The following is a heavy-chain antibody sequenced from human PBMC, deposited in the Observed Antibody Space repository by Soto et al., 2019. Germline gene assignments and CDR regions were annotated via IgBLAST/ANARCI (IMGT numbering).Heavy chain of an antibody. V-gene: IGHV4-30-4*01. Sequence: PSETLSLTCTVSGGSISSGDYYWSWIRQPPGKGLEWIGYIYYSGSTYYNPSLKSRVTISVDTSKNQFSLKLSSVTAADTAVYYCARVGITSYKPNWFDPWGQGTLVTVSS. D-gene: IGHD3-10*01. J-gene: IGHJ5*02. CDR3: ARVGITSYKPNWFDP. CDR2: IYYSGST. CDR1: GGSISSGDYY.